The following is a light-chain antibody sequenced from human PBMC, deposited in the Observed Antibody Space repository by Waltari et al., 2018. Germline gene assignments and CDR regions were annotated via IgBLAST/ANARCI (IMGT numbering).Light chain of an antibody. CDR3: QKYVNLPAT. CDR2: DAS. Sequence: GRASQSVGRYLAWYQQKPGQAPRLLIYDASTRATGIPDRFSGSGSGTDFSLTISRLESEDFAVYYCQKYVNLPATFGQGTKVEIK. V-gene: IGKV3-20*01. CDR1: QSVGRY. J-gene: IGKJ1*01.